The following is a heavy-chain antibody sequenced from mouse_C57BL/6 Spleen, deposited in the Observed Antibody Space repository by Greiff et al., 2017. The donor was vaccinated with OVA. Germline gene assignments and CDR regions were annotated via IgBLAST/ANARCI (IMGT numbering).Heavy chain of an antibody. J-gene: IGHJ2*01. Sequence: VQLQESGAELVRPGTSVKLSCKASGYTFTSYWMHWVKQRPGQGLEWIGVIDPSDSYTNYNQKFKGKATFTVATSSSTAYMQLSSLTSEDSAVYYCARNRSNFDYWGQGTTLTVSS. CDR3: ARNRSNFDY. CDR2: IDPSDSYT. V-gene: IGHV1-59*01. CDR1: GYTFTSYW.